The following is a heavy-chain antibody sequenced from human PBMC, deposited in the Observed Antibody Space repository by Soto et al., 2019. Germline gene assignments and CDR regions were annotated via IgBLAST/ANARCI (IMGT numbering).Heavy chain of an antibody. J-gene: IGHJ4*02. Sequence: GGSLRLSCAGSGLSVSSNYMSWVRQAPGRGLEWVSIIYSGGSTHHADSVKGRFTVSRDSSKNTLYLQMNSLRADDTAVYYCARGRAYSQYWCDYYNAYWGQGTVVTVSS. CDR3: ARGRAYSQYWCDYYNAY. D-gene: IGHD3-3*01. CDR1: GLSVSSNY. V-gene: IGHV3-53*01. CDR2: IYSGGST.